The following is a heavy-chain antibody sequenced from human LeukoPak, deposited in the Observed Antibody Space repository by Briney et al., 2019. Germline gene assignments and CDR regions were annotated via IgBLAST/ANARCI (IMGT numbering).Heavy chain of an antibody. Sequence: PSETLSLICTVSGGSISSYYWSWIRQPPGKGLEWIGNIYYSGSTNYNPSLTSRLTISVDKSKNQFSLKLGSVTAADTAVYYCARGGYTGYDSPYVFDYWGQGTLVTVSS. V-gene: IGHV4-59*01. J-gene: IGHJ4*02. CDR2: IYYSGST. D-gene: IGHD5-12*01. CDR1: GGSISSYY. CDR3: ARGGYTGYDSPYVFDY.